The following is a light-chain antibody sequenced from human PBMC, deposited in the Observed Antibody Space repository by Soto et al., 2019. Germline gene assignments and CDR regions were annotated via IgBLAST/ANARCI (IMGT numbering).Light chain of an antibody. V-gene: IGLV2-14*01. CDR1: SSDIGGYNY. Sequence: QSVLTQPASVSGSPGQSITISCSGTSSDIGGYNYVSWYQHHPGKAPKLLIYEVSNRPPGVSSRFSGYKSGNTASLTISGLQADDEADYYCSSYTAGNTVMFGGGTQLTVL. CDR2: EVS. J-gene: IGLJ7*01. CDR3: SSYTAGNTVM.